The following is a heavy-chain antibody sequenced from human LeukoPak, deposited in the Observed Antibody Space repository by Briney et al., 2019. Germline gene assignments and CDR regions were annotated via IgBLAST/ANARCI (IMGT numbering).Heavy chain of an antibody. Sequence: GGSLRLSCAASGFTFSSYAMSWVRQAPGKGLEWVSAISGSGGSTYYADSVKGRFTISRDNSKNTLYLQMNSLRVEDTAVYYCATLPYYYDSSGSYYFDYWGQGTLVTVSS. CDR2: ISGSGGST. CDR3: ATLPYYYDSSGSYYFDY. J-gene: IGHJ4*02. V-gene: IGHV3-23*01. CDR1: GFTFSSYA. D-gene: IGHD3-22*01.